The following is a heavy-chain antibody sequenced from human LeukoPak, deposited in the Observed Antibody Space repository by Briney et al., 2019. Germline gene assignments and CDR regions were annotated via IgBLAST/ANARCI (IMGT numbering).Heavy chain of an antibody. J-gene: IGHJ5*02. V-gene: IGHV3-74*01. CDR3: ARGVPYYDVYNWFDP. D-gene: IGHD3-3*01. CDR1: GFRLRSYW. CDR2: INSDGSST. Sequence: GGSLRLSCVVSGFRLRSYWMHWVRQGPGKGLVRVAGINSDGSSTSYADSVKGRFTISRDNAKNTLYLQMNSLRAEDTAVYYCARGVPYYDVYNWFDPWGQGTLVTVSS.